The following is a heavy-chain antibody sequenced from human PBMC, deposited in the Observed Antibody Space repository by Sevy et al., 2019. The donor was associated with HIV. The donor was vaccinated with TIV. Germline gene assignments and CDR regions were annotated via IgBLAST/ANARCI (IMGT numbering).Heavy chain of an antibody. J-gene: IGHJ6*02. CDR1: GYTFTGYY. V-gene: IGHV1-2*02. D-gene: IGHD3-10*01. Sequence: ASVKLSCKASGYTFTGYYMHWVRQAPGQGLEWMGWINPNSGGTNYAQKFQGRVTMTRDTSISTAYMELSRLRSDDTAVYYCARGGAVRGLIYYYYGMDVWGQGTTVTVSS. CDR2: INPNSGGT. CDR3: ARGGAVRGLIYYYYGMDV.